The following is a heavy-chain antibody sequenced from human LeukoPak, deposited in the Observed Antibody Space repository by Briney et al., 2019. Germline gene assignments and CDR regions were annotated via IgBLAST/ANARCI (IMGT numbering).Heavy chain of an antibody. J-gene: IGHJ4*02. Sequence: GGSLRLSCAASGFTFDDYGMSWVRQAPGKGLEWVSGINWNGGSTGYADSVKGRFTISRDNAKNSLHLQMNSLRTEDTALYHCARGDILTGYYLFDYWGQGTLVTVSS. CDR1: GFTFDDYG. CDR3: ARGDILTGYYLFDY. D-gene: IGHD3-9*01. V-gene: IGHV3-20*01. CDR2: INWNGGST.